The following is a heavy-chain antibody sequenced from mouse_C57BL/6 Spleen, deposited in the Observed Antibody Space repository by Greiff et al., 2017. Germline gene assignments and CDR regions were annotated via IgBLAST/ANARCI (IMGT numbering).Heavy chain of an antibody. CDR2: IYPGGGYT. CDR3: ARGGPYGSSYLYFDY. Sequence: QVQLKQSGAELVRPGTSVKMSCKASGYTFTNYWIGWAKQRPGHGLEWIGDIYPGGGYTNYNEKFKGKATLTADKSSSTAYMQFSSLTSEDSAIYYCARGGPYGSSYLYFDYWGQGTTLTVSS. J-gene: IGHJ2*01. CDR1: GYTFTNYW. V-gene: IGHV1-63*01. D-gene: IGHD1-1*01.